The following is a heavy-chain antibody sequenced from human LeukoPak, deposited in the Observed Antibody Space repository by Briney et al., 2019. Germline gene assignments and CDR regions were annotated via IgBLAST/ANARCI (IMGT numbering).Heavy chain of an antibody. CDR2: ISSSSSYI. J-gene: IGHJ5*02. V-gene: IGHV3-21*01. CDR1: GFTFSSYS. Sequence: GGSLRLSCAASGFTFSSYSMNWVRQAPGKGLEWVSSISSSSSYIYYADSVKGRFTISRDNAKNSLYLQMNSLRAEDTAVYYCARTHDYGDYEGDHWGQGTLVTVSS. CDR3: ARTHDYGDYEGDH. D-gene: IGHD4-17*01.